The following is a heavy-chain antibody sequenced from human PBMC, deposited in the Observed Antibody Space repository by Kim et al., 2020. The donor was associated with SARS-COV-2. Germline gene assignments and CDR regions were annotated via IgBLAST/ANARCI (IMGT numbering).Heavy chain of an antibody. Sequence: SETLSLTCTVSGGSISSSSYYWGWIRQPPGKGLEWIGSIYYSGSTYYNPSLKSRVTISVDTSKNQFSLKLSSVTAADTAVYYCARLPYYYGSGSYYYFDYWGQGTLVTVSP. V-gene: IGHV4-39*01. CDR2: IYYSGST. CDR3: ARLPYYYGSGSYYYFDY. J-gene: IGHJ4*02. CDR1: GGSISSSSYY. D-gene: IGHD3-10*01.